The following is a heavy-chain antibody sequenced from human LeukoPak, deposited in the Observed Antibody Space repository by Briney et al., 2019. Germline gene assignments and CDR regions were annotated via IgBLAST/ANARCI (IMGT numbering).Heavy chain of an antibody. D-gene: IGHD2-2*01. CDR2: ISYDGSNK. Sequence: PGGSLRLSCAASGFTVSSNYMSWVRQAPGKGLEWVAVISYDGSNKYYADSVKGRFTISRDNSKNTLYLQMNSLRAEDTAVYYCARDSQDIVVVPAAMLNNYYYGMDVWGQGTTVTVSS. CDR3: ARDSQDIVVVPAAMLNNYYYGMDV. CDR1: GFTVSSNY. V-gene: IGHV3-30-3*01. J-gene: IGHJ6*02.